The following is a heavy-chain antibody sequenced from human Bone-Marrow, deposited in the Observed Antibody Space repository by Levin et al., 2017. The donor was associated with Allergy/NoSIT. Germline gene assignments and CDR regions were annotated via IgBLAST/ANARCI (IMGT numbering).Heavy chain of an antibody. Sequence: GESLKISCKASGYTFSNYDINWVRQAPGQGLEWMGWMNPNSGNTGYAQKFHGRVSMTRNTSISTAYMELRSLRSEDTAVYYCARASRGGSWYYFDYWGPGTLVTVSS. D-gene: IGHD6-13*01. J-gene: IGHJ4*02. CDR1: GYTFSNYD. V-gene: IGHV1-8*01. CDR2: MNPNSGNT. CDR3: ARASRGGSWYYFDY.